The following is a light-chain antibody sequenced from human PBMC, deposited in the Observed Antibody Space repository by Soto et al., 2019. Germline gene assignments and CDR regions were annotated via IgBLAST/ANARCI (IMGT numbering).Light chain of an antibody. CDR2: DVN. Sequence: QSALTQPASVSGSLGQSITISCTGTSRDIGGFNYVSWYEQHPGKAPKLMIYDVNYRPSGVSDRFSASKSDNTASLTISGLQAEDEADYYCTSYSSSSTLVIFGGGTKLTVL. CDR3: TSYSSSSTLVI. V-gene: IGLV2-14*01. J-gene: IGLJ2*01. CDR1: SRDIGGFNY.